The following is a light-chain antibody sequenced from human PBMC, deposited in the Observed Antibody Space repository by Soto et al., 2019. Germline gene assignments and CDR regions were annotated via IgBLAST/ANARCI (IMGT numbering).Light chain of an antibody. CDR3: QQYGNSWS. V-gene: IGKV3-20*01. Sequence: EIVLTQSPGTLSFSPGERATLSCRASQSVRNNYLAWYQHIPGQSPRVLIYAASNRATGIPDRFSGSGSGTDFTLTISRREPEHFAVYYCQQYGNSWSFGQGTKVEIK. J-gene: IGKJ1*01. CDR2: AAS. CDR1: QSVRNNY.